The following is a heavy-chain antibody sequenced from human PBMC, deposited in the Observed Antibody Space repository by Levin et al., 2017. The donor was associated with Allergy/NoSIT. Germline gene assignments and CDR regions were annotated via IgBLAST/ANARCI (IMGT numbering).Heavy chain of an antibody. CDR1: EFSFNNYW. V-gene: IGHV3-74*01. Sequence: GESLKISCAASEFSFNNYWMNWVRQGPGKGLVWVSRIKTDGSSTTYADSVKGRFTTYRDNAKHMVYLQMNSLRADDTAVYYCVRDGGTVAAHDWYFDLWGRGTLVTVSS. CDR2: IKTDGSST. CDR3: VRDGGTVAAHDWYFDL. J-gene: IGHJ2*01. D-gene: IGHD4-23*01.